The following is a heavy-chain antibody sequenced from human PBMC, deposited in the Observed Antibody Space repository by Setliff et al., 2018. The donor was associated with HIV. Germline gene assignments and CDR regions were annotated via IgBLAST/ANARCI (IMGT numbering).Heavy chain of an antibody. CDR2: INPNSGDT. CDR3: ARGRVRAAAVTGLDWLDY. D-gene: IGHD6-13*01. J-gene: IGHJ4*02. Sequence: GASVKVSCKASGYIFTGYYMHWVRQAPGQRLEWMGRINPNSGDTDFAQNLRGRVTVTRDTSINTVYMELSRLTSDDTAVYYCARGRVRAAAVTGLDWLDYWGQGSLVTVSS. CDR1: GYIFTGYY. V-gene: IGHV1-2*06.